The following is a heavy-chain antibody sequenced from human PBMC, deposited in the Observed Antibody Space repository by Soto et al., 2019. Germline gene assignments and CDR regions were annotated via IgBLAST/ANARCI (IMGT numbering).Heavy chain of an antibody. CDR2: IKQDGSEK. D-gene: IGHD4-17*01. Sequence: EVQLVESGGGLVQPGGSLRLSCAASGFTFSSYWMSWVRQASGKGLEWVANIKQDGSEKYYVDSVKGRFTISRDNAKNSLYLQMNSLRAEDTAVYYCARPNDYGDYEGAFDIWGQGTMVTVSS. V-gene: IGHV3-7*01. CDR3: ARPNDYGDYEGAFDI. J-gene: IGHJ3*02. CDR1: GFTFSSYW.